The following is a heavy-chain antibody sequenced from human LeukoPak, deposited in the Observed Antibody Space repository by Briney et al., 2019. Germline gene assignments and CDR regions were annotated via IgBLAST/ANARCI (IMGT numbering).Heavy chain of an antibody. CDR2: IKLDGSEK. CDR1: GFTFSSYW. J-gene: IGHJ4*02. V-gene: IGHV3-7*01. Sequence: GGSLRLSCAASGFTFSSYWMSWVHQAPGKGLEWVANIKLDGSEKYYVDSVKGRFTISRDNAKKSLYLQMNSLRAEDTAVYYCAKDRSSAWPYYFDYWGQGTLVTVSS. D-gene: IGHD6-19*01. CDR3: AKDRSSAWPYYFDY.